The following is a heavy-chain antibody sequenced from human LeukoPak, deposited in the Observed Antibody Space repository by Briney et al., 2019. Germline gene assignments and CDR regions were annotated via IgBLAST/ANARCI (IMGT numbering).Heavy chain of an antibody. V-gene: IGHV1-8*01. Sequence: ASVKVSCKASGYTFTSYDINWVRQAAGQGLEWMGWMNPNSGNTGYAQKFQGRVTMTRNTSISTAYMELSSLRSEDTAVYYCARGGHLGGTASVDYWGQGTLVTVSS. CDR3: ARGGHLGGTASVDY. CDR2: MNPNSGNT. D-gene: IGHD6-19*01. J-gene: IGHJ4*02. CDR1: GYTFTSYD.